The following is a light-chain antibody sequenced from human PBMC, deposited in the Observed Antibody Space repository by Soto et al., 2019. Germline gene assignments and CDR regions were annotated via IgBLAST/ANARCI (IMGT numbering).Light chain of an antibody. CDR2: GAS. CDR3: QQYATAPLT. J-gene: IGKJ4*01. V-gene: IGKV3-20*01. CDR1: QSLINNF. Sequence: DIVVTQSPGTLSLSPGDIAALSCGASQSLINNFLAWYQQKPGQAPRLLISGASSRATGIPDRFSGSWSGKDSTLTITRVEAEDFAGYSCQQYATAPLTFGGGTKVEIK.